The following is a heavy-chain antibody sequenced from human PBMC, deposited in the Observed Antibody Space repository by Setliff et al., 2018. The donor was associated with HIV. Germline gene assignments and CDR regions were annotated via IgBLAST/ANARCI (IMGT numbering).Heavy chain of an antibody. Sequence: GGSLRLSCAASGFTVSSYYMAWVRQATGKGLEWVSTIYSDGSTYHADSVKGRFTLSRDTSKNTLSLQMNPLRPEETAVYYCAGPFPGQGAAARENDAFDICGQGTMVTVSS. D-gene: IGHD6-13*01. CDR3: AGPFPGQGAAARENDAFDI. J-gene: IGHJ3*02. V-gene: IGHV3-66*02. CDR2: IYSDGST. CDR1: GFTVSSYY.